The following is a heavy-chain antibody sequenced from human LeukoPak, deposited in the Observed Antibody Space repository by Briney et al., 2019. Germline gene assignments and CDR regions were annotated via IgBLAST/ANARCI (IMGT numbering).Heavy chain of an antibody. J-gene: IGHJ2*01. Sequence: GGSLRLSCAASGFTFSSYEMNWVRQAPGKGLEWVSYISSSGSTIYYADSVKGRFTISRDNAKNSLYLQMNSLRAEDTAAYYTRHSWYFDLWGRGTLVTVSS. CDR1: GFTFSSYE. V-gene: IGHV3-48*03. CDR2: ISSSGSTI. CDR3: RHSWYFDL.